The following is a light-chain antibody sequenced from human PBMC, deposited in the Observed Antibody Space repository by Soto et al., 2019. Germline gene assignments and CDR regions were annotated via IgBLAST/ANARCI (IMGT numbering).Light chain of an antibody. J-gene: IGKJ4*01. CDR1: QSVSSY. V-gene: IGKV3-11*01. CDR3: QQRSNWPPVT. CDR2: DAS. Sequence: EIVLTQSPATLSLSPGERATLSCRASQSVSSYLAWYQQKPGQAPRLLIYDASNRATGIPARFSGSGSGTDFSPTLSSLEPDDFAIYYCQQRSNWPPVTFGGGTKVEIK.